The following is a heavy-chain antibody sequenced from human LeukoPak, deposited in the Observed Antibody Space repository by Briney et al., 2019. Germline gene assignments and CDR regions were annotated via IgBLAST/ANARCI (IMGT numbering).Heavy chain of an antibody. CDR2: IGGGGDTT. J-gene: IGHJ4*02. D-gene: IGHD3-10*01. Sequence: GGSLRLSCTGSGFVFSYFAMSWVRQAPGKGLEWVSAIGGGGDTTYYADSVQGRFTISRDNSKNTLYLQMNSLRADDTALYYCAKCPRQGGECFFDYWGQGTLVTVSS. CDR3: AKCPRQGGECFFDY. CDR1: GFVFSYFA. V-gene: IGHV3-23*01.